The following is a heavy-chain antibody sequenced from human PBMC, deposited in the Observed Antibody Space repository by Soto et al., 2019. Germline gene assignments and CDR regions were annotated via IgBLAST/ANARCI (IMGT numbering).Heavy chain of an antibody. D-gene: IGHD4-17*01. CDR2: INHSGST. V-gene: IGHV4-34*01. CDR3: ARGFTVTLYYYYYGMDV. CDR1: GGSFSGYY. J-gene: IGHJ6*02. Sequence: PSETLSLTCAVYGGSFSGYYWSWILQPPGKGLEWIGEINHSGSTNYNPSLKSRVTISVDTSKNQFSLKLSSVTAADTAVYYCARGFTVTLYYYYYGMDVWGQGTTVTVSS.